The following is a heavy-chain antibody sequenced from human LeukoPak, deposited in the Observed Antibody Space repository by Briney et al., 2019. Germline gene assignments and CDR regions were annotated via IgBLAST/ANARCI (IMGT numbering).Heavy chain of an antibody. V-gene: IGHV3-23*01. CDR3: AKDRKNTMIVVGFDY. J-gene: IGHJ4*02. D-gene: IGHD3-22*01. CDR1: GFTLSSYA. CDR2: ISGSGGST. Sequence: PGGSLRLSCAASGFTLSSYAMGWVREAPGKGLEWVSGISGSGGSTYYADSVKGRFTISRDNSKNTLYLQMNFLRAEDTAVYYCAKDRKNTMIVVGFDYWGQGTLVTVSS.